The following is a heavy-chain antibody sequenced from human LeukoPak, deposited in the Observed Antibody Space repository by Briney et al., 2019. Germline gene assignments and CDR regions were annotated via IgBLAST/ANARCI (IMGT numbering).Heavy chain of an antibody. CDR2: ISSSSRTV. CDR1: GFTFSSYS. D-gene: IGHD3-10*01. J-gene: IGHJ4*02. Sequence: PGGSLRLSCAASGFTFSSYSMNWVRQAPGKGLEWVSYISSSSRTVYYADSVKGRFTISRDNSKNTLYLQMNSLRAEDTAVYYCARQDVRSYYFDYWGQGTLVTVSS. V-gene: IGHV3-48*01. CDR3: ARQDVRSYYFDY.